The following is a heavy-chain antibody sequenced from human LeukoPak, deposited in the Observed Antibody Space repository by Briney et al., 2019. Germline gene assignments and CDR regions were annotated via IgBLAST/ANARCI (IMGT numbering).Heavy chain of an antibody. J-gene: IGHJ4*02. Sequence: GSLRLSCAASGFTFSSYWMNWVRQAPGKGLVWVSRIASDGSSTTYADSVRGRFSISRDNAKNTLYLQMNSLRVEDTAVYYCARGRPHGNDYWGQGTLVTVSS. D-gene: IGHD4-23*01. CDR3: ARGRPHGNDY. V-gene: IGHV3-74*01. CDR2: IASDGSST. CDR1: GFTFSSYW.